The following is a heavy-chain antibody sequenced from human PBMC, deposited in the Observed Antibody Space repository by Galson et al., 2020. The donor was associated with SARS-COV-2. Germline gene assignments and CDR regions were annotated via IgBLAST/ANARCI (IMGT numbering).Heavy chain of an antibody. V-gene: IGHV1-18*01. CDR1: GYTFTSYG. J-gene: IGHJ6*02. CDR2: ISAYNGNT. CDR3: GRDQHNYYGMDV. Sequence: ASVKVSCKASGYTFTSYGISWVRQAPGQGLEWMGWISAYNGNTGYAQNLQGRVTMTTDTSTSTAYMELRSLRYDDTAVYYGGRDQHNYYGMDVWGQGTTVTVSS.